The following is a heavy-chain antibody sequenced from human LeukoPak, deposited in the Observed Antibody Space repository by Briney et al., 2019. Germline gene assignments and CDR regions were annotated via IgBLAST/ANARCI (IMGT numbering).Heavy chain of an antibody. Sequence: SETLSLTCTVSGVSVSSGSYYRSWIRQAPGKGLEWIGHINYSGSTNYNPSLKSRVTISVDTSKNQFSLKLSSVTAADTAVCYCARDQDGFDPWGQGTLVTVSS. V-gene: IGHV4-61*01. CDR2: INYSGST. J-gene: IGHJ5*02. CDR1: GVSVSSGSYY. CDR3: ARDQDGFDP.